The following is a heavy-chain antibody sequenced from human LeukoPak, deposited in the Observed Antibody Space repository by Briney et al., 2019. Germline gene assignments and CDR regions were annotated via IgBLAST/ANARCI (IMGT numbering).Heavy chain of an antibody. CDR2: INWNGGST. Sequence: GGSLRLSCAASGFTFSSYDMHWVRQAPGKGLEWVSGINWNGGSTGYADSVKGRFTISRDNAKNSLYLQMNSLRAEGTALYYCASGYCSGGSCYSGVYWGQGTLVTVSS. CDR1: GFTFSSYD. D-gene: IGHD2-15*01. J-gene: IGHJ4*02. V-gene: IGHV3-20*04. CDR3: ASGYCSGGSCYSGVY.